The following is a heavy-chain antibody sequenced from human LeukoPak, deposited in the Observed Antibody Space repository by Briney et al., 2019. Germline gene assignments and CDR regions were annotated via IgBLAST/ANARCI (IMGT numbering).Heavy chain of an antibody. D-gene: IGHD4-11*01. Sequence: ASVTVSFKASGYTFTGYYIHWVRQAPGQALEWMAWINPDSGDTRYSQKFQGRVTVTRDTSISTAYMELSRLRSDDTAVYYCARGPIVTSDWGQGTLVTVSS. CDR1: GYTFTGYY. J-gene: IGHJ4*02. CDR2: INPDSGDT. CDR3: ARGPIVTSD. V-gene: IGHV1-2*02.